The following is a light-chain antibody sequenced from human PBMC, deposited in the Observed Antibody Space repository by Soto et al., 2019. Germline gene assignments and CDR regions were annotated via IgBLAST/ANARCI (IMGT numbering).Light chain of an antibody. CDR1: SSDVGGYNY. V-gene: IGLV2-14*01. J-gene: IGLJ1*01. Sequence: QSVLTQPAPVSGSPGQSITISCTGTSSDVGGYNYVSWYQQHPGKVPKLMIYDVSNRPSGISNRFSGSKSGNTASLTISGLQAEDEADYYCSSYTSSSTLVFGTGTKVTVL. CDR2: DVS. CDR3: SSYTSSSTLV.